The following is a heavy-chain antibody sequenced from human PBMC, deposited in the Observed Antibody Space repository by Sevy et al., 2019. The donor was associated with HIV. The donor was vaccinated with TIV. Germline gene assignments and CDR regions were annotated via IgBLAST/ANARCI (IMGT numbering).Heavy chain of an antibody. Sequence: GESLKISCKGSGYSFTTYWIGWVRQMPGKGLEWMGIIYPADSDTRYSPSFQGQVTISADKSISTAYLQWSSLKASDTAMYCCAKLWESGGDYPCCFDYWGQGTLVTVSS. J-gene: IGHJ4*02. CDR1: GYSFTTYW. D-gene: IGHD4-17*01. V-gene: IGHV5-51*01. CDR2: IYPADSDT. CDR3: AKLWESGGDYPCCFDY.